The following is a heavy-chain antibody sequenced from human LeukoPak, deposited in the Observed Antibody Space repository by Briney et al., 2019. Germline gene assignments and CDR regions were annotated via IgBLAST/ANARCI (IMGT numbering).Heavy chain of an antibody. Sequence: PGGSLRLSCAASGFTFSRYWMSWVGQARGKGVEGVANIKQDGSEKYYVDSVKGRFIISRDNAKNSLYLQMNRLRAEDTAVYYCARDRIVVVPAAIGKYYYYGMDVWGQGTTVTVSS. V-gene: IGHV3-7*01. CDR2: IKQDGSEK. J-gene: IGHJ6*02. D-gene: IGHD2-2*02. CDR1: GFTFSRYW. CDR3: ARDRIVVVPAAIGKYYYYGMDV.